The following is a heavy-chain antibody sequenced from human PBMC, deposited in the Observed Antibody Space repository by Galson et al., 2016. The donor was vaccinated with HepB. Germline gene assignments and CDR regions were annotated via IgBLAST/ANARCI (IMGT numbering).Heavy chain of an antibody. D-gene: IGHD1-20*01. CDR1: GFILSDYW. J-gene: IGHJ4*02. CDR3: VRDGAGPLTCDY. Sequence: SLRLSCAATGFILSDYWMNWVRQTPGKGLVWVSHLNPAGTKTAYADSVKSRFTFSREKRKNTLYLQMDSLRVEDTAVYYCVRDGAGPLTCDYWGQGTLVTVSS. CDR2: LNPAGTKT. V-gene: IGHV3-74*01.